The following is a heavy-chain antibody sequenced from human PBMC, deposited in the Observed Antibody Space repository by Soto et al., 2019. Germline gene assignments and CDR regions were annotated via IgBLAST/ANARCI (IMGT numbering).Heavy chain of an antibody. Sequence: SETLSLTCAVYGGSFSSNWWSWVRQPPGKGLEWIGDIYHSGSTYYNPSLKSRVTISVDTSKNQFSLKLSSVTAADTAVYYCARGGIVVVPAAKRVDYWGQGTLVTVSS. CDR2: IYHSGST. CDR1: GGSFSSNW. V-gene: IGHV4-34*01. CDR3: ARGGIVVVPAAKRVDY. J-gene: IGHJ4*02. D-gene: IGHD2-2*01.